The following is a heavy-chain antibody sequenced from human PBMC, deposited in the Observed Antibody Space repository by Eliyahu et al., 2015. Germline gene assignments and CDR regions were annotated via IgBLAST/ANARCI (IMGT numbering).Heavy chain of an antibody. Sequence: QLQLQESGPGLVKPSETLSLTCTVXGGSISSNYYYWGWIRQPPGKGPEWIGRMXYSGSTYQNPSLKSRVTISVDTSKNQFSLKLSSVTAADTAVYYCASDYGGRIDYWGQGTLVTVSS. V-gene: IGHV4-39*07. J-gene: IGHJ4*02. D-gene: IGHD4-23*01. CDR3: ASDYGGRIDY. CDR1: GGSISSNYYY. CDR2: MXYSGST.